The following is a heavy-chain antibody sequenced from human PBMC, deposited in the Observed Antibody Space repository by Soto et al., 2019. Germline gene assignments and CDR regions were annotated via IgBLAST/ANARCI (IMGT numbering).Heavy chain of an antibody. D-gene: IGHD2-2*01. V-gene: IGHV1-69*06. J-gene: IGHJ6*02. Sequence: QVQLLQSGAEAKKPGSSVTVSCKVSGDTFRSYGISWVRQAPGQGLEWMGGIIPIFGTSHYAQKFQGRVTMTADKSPNTAYMELNSLRFEDTAVYYCTRDPGSATAMRRYKYGMDVWGQGTTITVSS. CDR3: TRDPGSATAMRRYKYGMDV. CDR2: IIPIFGTS. CDR1: GDTFRSYG.